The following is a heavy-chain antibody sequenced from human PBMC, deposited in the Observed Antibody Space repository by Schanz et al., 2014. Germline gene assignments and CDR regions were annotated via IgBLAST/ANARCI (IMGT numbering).Heavy chain of an antibody. CDR3: VRLDVHDY. CDR2: IKSKIDGGTT. D-gene: IGHD3-16*01. CDR1: GFTFSNTW. V-gene: IGHV3-15*01. Sequence: EVQLVESGGGMVQPGGSLRLSCAASGFTFSNTWMNWVRQTPGKGLEWIGRIKSKIDGGTTDYAAPVKGRFTISRDDSKNTLYLQMNSLKTEDTAVYYCVRLDVHDYWGQGTLVTVSA. J-gene: IGHJ4*02.